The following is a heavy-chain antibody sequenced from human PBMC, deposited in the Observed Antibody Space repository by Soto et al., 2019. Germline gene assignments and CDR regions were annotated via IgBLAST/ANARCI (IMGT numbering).Heavy chain of an antibody. CDR3: VKDRAPRDGYKTQPGY. CDR2: VNTNGGTS. J-gene: IGHJ4*02. Sequence: GGSLRLSCSASGFTFSMYCMHWVRQTPGKGLEYVSTVNTNGGTSYYADSVRGRFTISRDNSNNTLYLQMNNLRAEDTAVYYCVKDRAPRDGYKTQPGYWGLGTLVTVSS. D-gene: IGHD5-12*01. CDR1: GFTFSMYC. V-gene: IGHV3-64D*06.